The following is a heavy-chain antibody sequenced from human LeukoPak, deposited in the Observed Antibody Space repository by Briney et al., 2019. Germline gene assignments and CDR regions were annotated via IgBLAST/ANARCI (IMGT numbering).Heavy chain of an antibody. V-gene: IGHV1-69*13. CDR1: GGTFSSYA. CDR2: IIPIFGTA. J-gene: IGHJ4*02. Sequence: SVTVSCKASGGTFSSYAISWVRQAPGQGLEWMGGIIPIFGTANYAQKFQGRVTITADESTSTAYMELSSLRSEDTAVYYCARHDYGGITQFDYWGQGTLVTVSS. CDR3: ARHDYGGITQFDY. D-gene: IGHD4-23*01.